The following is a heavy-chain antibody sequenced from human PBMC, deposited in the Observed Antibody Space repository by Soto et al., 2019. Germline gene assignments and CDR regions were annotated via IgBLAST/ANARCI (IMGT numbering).Heavy chain of an antibody. CDR3: ASQKSDSSLLSFDI. D-gene: IGHD6-6*01. V-gene: IGHV4-39*01. Sequence: TSETLSLTCTVSGGSIRSNNYYWGWIRQPPGKGLEWIGTIYYSGSTYYNPSLKTRVTISVDTSQDQFSLMLNSVTAADTAVYYCASQKSDSSLLSFDIWGQGTVVTVSS. CDR1: GGSIRSNNYY. CDR2: IYYSGST. J-gene: IGHJ3*02.